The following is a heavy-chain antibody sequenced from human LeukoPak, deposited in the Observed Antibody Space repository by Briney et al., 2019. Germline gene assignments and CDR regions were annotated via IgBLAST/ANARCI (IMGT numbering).Heavy chain of an antibody. CDR1: GDSVSSNSAA. D-gene: IGHD6-13*01. CDR2: TYYRSKWYN. V-gene: IGHV6-1*01. J-gene: IGHJ4*02. Sequence: SQTLSLTCAISGDSVSSNSAAWNWIRQSPSRGLGLGRTYYRSKWYNDYAVSVKSRITINPDTSKNQFSLQLNSVTPEDTAVYYCARQGGRPQQLTPYDYWGQGTLVTVSS. CDR3: ARQGGRPQQLTPYDY.